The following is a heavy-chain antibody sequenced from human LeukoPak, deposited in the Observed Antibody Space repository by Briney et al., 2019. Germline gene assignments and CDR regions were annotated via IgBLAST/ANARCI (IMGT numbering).Heavy chain of an antibody. CDR1: GFTFSSYA. V-gene: IGHV3-23*01. CDR3: AKDRSASMVRGVNSNDY. D-gene: IGHD3-10*01. J-gene: IGHJ4*02. Sequence: GGSLRFSGAAPGFTFSSYAMTWFRQAPGKGLEWVSAISGGGGSTYYADSVKGRFTISRDNSKNTLYLQMNSLRAEDTAVYYCAKDRSASMVRGVNSNDYWGQGTLVSVSS. CDR2: ISGGGGST.